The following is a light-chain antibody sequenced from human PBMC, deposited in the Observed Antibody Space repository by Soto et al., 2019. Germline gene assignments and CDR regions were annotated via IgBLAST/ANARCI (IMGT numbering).Light chain of an antibody. CDR3: QQYITFPYT. CDR1: PYFSSW. J-gene: IGKJ2*01. V-gene: IGKV1-5*01. CDR2: DAS. Sequence: DIQVTQSPSTLSASVGDRVNDTCRASPYFSSWLAWYQQKPGKAPDLLIYDASSLQDGVPSRFSGRGSGTEFTLTIISLQPDDFATYFCQQYITFPYTFGQGTKVDIK.